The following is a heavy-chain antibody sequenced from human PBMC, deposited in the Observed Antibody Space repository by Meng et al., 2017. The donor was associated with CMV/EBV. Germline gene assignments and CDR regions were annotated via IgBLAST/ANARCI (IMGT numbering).Heavy chain of an antibody. CDR1: GNTFISYD. CDR3: ARRLSTYDFWSGYSSRGMDV. J-gene: IGHJ6*02. D-gene: IGHD3-3*01. CDR2: IIPILGIA. Sequence: SVKVSCKASGNTFISYDINWVRQAPGQGLEWMGGIIPILGIANYAQKFQGRVTITADKSTSTAYMELSSLRSEDTAVYYCARRLSTYDFWSGYSSRGMDVWGQGTTVTVSS. V-gene: IGHV1-69*10.